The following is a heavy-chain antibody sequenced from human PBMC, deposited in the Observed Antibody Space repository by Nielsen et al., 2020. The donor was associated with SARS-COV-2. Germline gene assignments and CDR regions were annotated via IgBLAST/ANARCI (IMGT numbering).Heavy chain of an antibody. J-gene: IGHJ4*02. D-gene: IGHD3-16*01. CDR2: ISSSSSYI. CDR3: ARSYLGYFDY. Sequence: GGSLRLSCAASGFTFSSYSMNWVRQAPGKGLEWVSSISSSSSYIYYADSVKGQFTISRDNDKNSLYLQMNSLRAEATAVYYCARSYLGYFDYWGQGTLVTVSS. CDR1: GFTFSSYS. V-gene: IGHV3-21*01.